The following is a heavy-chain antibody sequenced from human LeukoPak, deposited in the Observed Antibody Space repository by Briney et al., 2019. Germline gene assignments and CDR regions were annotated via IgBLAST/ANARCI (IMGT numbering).Heavy chain of an antibody. CDR2: INAGNGNT. CDR1: RCTFTSYS. J-gene: IGHJ4*02. D-gene: IGHD3-10*01. V-gene: IGHV1-3*01. CDR3: ARGPRMYGSGSYYDY. Sequence: ASVKVSCKASRCTFTSYSMHWVRQAPGQRLEWMGWINAGNGNTKYSQTFQGRVTITRDTFASTAYMELSSLRSEDTAVYYCARGPRMYGSGSYYDYWGQGTLVTVSS.